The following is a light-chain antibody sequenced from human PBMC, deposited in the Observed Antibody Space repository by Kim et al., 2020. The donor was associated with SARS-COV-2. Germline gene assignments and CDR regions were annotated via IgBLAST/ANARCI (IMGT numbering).Light chain of an antibody. V-gene: IGKV1-9*01. CDR2: GAS. CDR3: QQLNAYPWT. J-gene: IGKJ1*01. CDR1: QDISTY. Sequence: ASVGDRVTITGRASQDISTYLAWYEQEPGKAPKLLIFGASTLQSGVPSRFSGSGSGTDFTLTISSLQPEDYATYYCQQLNAYPWTFGQGTKVDIK.